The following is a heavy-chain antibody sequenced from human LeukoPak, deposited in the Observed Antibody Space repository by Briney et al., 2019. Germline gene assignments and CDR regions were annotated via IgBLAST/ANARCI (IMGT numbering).Heavy chain of an antibody. Sequence: PGRSLRLSCAASGFTFSSYGMHWVRQAPGKGLEWVAVISYDGSNKYYADPVKGRFTISRDNSKNTLYLQMNSLRAEDTAVYYCAREAEAFDIWGQGTMVTVSS. CDR2: ISYDGSNK. V-gene: IGHV3-30*03. CDR3: AREAEAFDI. J-gene: IGHJ3*02. CDR1: GFTFSSYG.